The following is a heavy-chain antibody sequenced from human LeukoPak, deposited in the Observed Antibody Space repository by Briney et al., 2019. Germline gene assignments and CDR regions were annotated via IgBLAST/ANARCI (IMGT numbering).Heavy chain of an antibody. Sequence: GGSLRLSYAASGFTFSSYAMHWVRQAPGKGLEWEAGISYDGSNKYYADSVKGRFTISRDNSKNTLYLQMNSLRAEDTAVYYCAREYSSSPRLDYWGQGTLVTVSS. CDR1: GFTFSSYA. CDR2: ISYDGSNK. V-gene: IGHV3-30-3*01. J-gene: IGHJ4*02. D-gene: IGHD6-6*01. CDR3: AREYSSSPRLDY.